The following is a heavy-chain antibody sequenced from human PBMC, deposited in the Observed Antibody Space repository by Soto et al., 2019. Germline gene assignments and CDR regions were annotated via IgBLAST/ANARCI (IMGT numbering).Heavy chain of an antibody. CDR1: RFTFTIYW. D-gene: IGHD3-10*01. J-gene: IGHJ6*02. CDR2: IKQDGSEK. CDR3: SSGDFYHYYAMDV. Sequence: PVGSLRLSCAASRFTFTIYWMNWVRQAPGKGLEWVANIKQDGSEKYYVDSVKGRFTISRDNAKKSLYLQMNSLRAEDTAVYYCSSGDFYHYYAMDVWGQGTTVTVSS. V-gene: IGHV3-7*01.